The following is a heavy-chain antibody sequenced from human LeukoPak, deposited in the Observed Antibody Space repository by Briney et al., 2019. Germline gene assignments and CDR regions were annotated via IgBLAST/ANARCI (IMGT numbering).Heavy chain of an antibody. J-gene: IGHJ4*02. D-gene: IGHD4-17*01. Sequence: ASVKVSCKASGYTFTSYYMHWVRQAPGQGLEWMGIINPSGGSTSYAQKFQGRATMTRDTSTSTVYMELTSLRSEDTAVYYCARAGATGAIYGDYYFDYWGQGTLVTVSS. V-gene: IGHV1-46*01. CDR3: ARAGATGAIYGDYYFDY. CDR2: INPSGGST. CDR1: GYTFTSYY.